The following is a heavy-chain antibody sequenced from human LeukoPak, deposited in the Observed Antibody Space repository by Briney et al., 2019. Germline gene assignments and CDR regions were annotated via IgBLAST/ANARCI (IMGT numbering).Heavy chain of an antibody. J-gene: IGHJ4*02. CDR3: ARIPYYYDISLSILGPPDY. Sequence: GGSLRLSCVASGFSFSNYAMHWVRQAPGKGLEWVAVISYDGDKIYNRDSVKGRFTISRDNSKDTLYLQMNSLRAEDTAVYYCARIPYYYDISLSILGPPDYWGQGTLVTVSS. CDR2: ISYDGDKI. V-gene: IGHV3-30*03. CDR1: GFSFSNYA. D-gene: IGHD3-22*01.